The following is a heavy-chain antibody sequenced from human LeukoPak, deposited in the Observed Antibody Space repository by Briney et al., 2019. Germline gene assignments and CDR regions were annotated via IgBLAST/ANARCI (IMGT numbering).Heavy chain of an antibody. CDR3: ARENIVVVPPTTYYYYAMDV. CDR1: GGTFSSYA. CDR2: IIPILDIS. J-gene: IGHJ6*02. D-gene: IGHD2-2*01. V-gene: IGHV1-69*04. Sequence: SVTVSCKASGGTFSSYAISWVRQAPGQGLEWMGRIIPILDISNYAQKFQGRVTITADKSTSTAYMELSSLRSEDTAVYYCARENIVVVPPTTYYYYAMDVWGQGTTVTVSS.